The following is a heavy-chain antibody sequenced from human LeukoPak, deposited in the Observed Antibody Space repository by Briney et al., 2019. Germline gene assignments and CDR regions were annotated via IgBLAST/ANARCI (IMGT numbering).Heavy chain of an antibody. CDR3: ARISTVTTPRAYYYYYYMDV. D-gene: IGHD4-17*01. CDR1: GGSISSYY. CDR2: IYTSGST. Sequence: PSETLSLTCTVSGGSISSYYWSWIRQPAGKGLEWIGRIYTSGSTNYNPSLKSRVTMSVDTSKNQFSLKLSSVTAADTAVYYCARISTVTTPRAYYYYYYMDVWGKGTTVTVSS. J-gene: IGHJ6*03. V-gene: IGHV4-4*07.